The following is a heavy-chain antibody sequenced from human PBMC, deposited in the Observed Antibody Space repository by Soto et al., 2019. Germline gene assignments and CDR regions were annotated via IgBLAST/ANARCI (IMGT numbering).Heavy chain of an antibody. CDR1: GGSISSSDYY. J-gene: IGHJ5*02. Sequence: PXESLSLPCTVSGGSISSSDYYWGWIRQPPGKGLEWIGSIYYSGKTLYNPSLQSRVTISVDTSKNQLTLNLRSLTAADTAVYYCVRSYALGSPNWFDPWGQGTLVTVSS. V-gene: IGHV4-39*01. D-gene: IGHD3-10*01. CDR3: VRSYALGSPNWFDP. CDR2: IYYSGKT.